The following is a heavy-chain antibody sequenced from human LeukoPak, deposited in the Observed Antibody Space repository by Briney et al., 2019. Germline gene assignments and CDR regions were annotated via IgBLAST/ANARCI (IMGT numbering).Heavy chain of an antibody. CDR3: ARDSWRLLWFGESGGAIDY. V-gene: IGHV1-18*01. Sequence: ASVKVSCKASGYTFTSYAMNWVRQAPGQGLEWMGWISAYNGNTNYAQKLQGRVTMTTDTSTSTAYMELRSLRSDDTAVYYCARDSWRLLWFGESGGAIDYWGQGTLVTVSS. J-gene: IGHJ4*02. CDR2: ISAYNGNT. D-gene: IGHD3-10*01. CDR1: GYTFTSYA.